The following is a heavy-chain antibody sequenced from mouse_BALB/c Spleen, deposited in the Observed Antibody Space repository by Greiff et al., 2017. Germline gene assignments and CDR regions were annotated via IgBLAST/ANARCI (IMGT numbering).Heavy chain of an antibody. V-gene: IGHV5-6-5*01. CDR1: GFTFSSYA. J-gene: IGHJ2*01. Sequence: EVQLVESGGGLVKPGGSLKLSCAASGFTFSSYAMSWVRQTPEKRLEWVASISSGGSTYYPDSVKGRFTISRDNARNILYLQMSSLRSEDTAMYYCARGYDGYFSFFDYWGQGTTLTVSS. CDR2: ISSGGST. CDR3: ARGYDGYFSFFDY. D-gene: IGHD2-3*01.